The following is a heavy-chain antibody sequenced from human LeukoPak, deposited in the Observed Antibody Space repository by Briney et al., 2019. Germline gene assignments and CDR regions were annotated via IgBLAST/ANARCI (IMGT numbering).Heavy chain of an antibody. J-gene: IGHJ4*02. Sequence: SETLSLTCTVSGGSISSSSYYWGWIRQPPGKGLEWIGYIYYSGSTNYNPSLKSRVTISVDTSKNQFSLKLSSVTAAGTAVYYCARDTGVSEPYYFDYWGQGTLVTVSS. CDR1: GGSISSSSYY. CDR2: IYYSGST. V-gene: IGHV4-61*01. D-gene: IGHD4-23*01. CDR3: ARDTGVSEPYYFDY.